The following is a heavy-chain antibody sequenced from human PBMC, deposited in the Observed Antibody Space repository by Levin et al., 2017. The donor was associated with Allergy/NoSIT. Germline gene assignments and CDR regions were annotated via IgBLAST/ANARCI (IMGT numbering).Heavy chain of an antibody. CDR2: MFPSGTT. CDR3: AKEAVVAAAPHYFDS. D-gene: IGHD2-15*01. J-gene: IGHJ4*02. Sequence: NPSETLSLTCNISTSSITSPYCWAWVRQPPGKGLEWIGSMFPSGTTYYNPSLKSRVTLSVDTSNKRFSLKLNSVTAADTAVYYCAKEAVVAAAPHYFDSWGQGTRVTVSS. CDR1: TSSITSPYC. V-gene: IGHV4-38-2*02.